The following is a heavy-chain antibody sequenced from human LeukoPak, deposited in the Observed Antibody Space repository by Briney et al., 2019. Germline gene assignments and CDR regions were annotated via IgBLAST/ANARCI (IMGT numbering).Heavy chain of an antibody. V-gene: IGHV3-64*01. CDR2: ISSNGGNI. D-gene: IGHD1-26*01. CDR1: GFTFSNYA. J-gene: IGHJ4*02. Sequence: GGSLRLSCAASGFTFSNYAIHWVRQAPGKGLESVSVISSNGGNIYHANSVKGRFTISRDNSKNTVYLQMGSLRPEDMAVYYCARVRVGATAKGHYFDYWGQGTLVAVSS. CDR3: ARVRVGATAKGHYFDY.